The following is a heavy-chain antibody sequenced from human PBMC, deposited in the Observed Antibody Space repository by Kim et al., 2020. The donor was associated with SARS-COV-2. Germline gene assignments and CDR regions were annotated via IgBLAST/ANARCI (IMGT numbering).Heavy chain of an antibody. J-gene: IGHJ3*02. Sequence: ASVKVSCKASGYTFTSYGISWVRQAPGQGLEWMGWISAYNGNTNYAQKLQGRVTMTTDTSTSTAYMELRSLRSDDTAVYYCARDGKITGKGSDAFDIWGQGTMVTVSS. V-gene: IGHV1-18*04. CDR1: GYTFTSYG. D-gene: IGHD1-20*01. CDR3: ARDGKITGKGSDAFDI. CDR2: ISAYNGNT.